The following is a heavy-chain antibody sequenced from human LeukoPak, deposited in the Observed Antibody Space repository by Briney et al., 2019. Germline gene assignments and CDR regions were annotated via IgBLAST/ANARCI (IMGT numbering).Heavy chain of an antibody. CDR3: AKDRRYSGSYFIED. Sequence: GGSLRLSCAASGFTFRTYGMHWVRQAPGKGLEWVAVISYDGSNKYYADSVKGRFTITRDNSKKTLYLQMNSLRPEDTAVYYCAKDRRYSGSYFIEDWGQGILVSVSS. J-gene: IGHJ4*02. CDR1: GFTFRTYG. CDR2: ISYDGSNK. D-gene: IGHD1-26*01. V-gene: IGHV3-30*18.